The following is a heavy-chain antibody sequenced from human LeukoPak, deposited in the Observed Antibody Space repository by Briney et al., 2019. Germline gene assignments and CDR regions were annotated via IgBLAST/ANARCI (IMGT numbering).Heavy chain of an antibody. CDR1: GGTFSSYA. CDR3: AREGYYDSSHYFDY. Sequence: EASVKVSCKASGGTFSSYAISWVRQAPGQGLEWMGGIIPIFGTANYAQKFQGRVTITADESTSTAYMELSSLRSEDTAVYYCAREGYYDSSHYFDYWGQGTLVTVSS. V-gene: IGHV1-69*13. D-gene: IGHD3-22*01. CDR2: IIPIFGTA. J-gene: IGHJ4*02.